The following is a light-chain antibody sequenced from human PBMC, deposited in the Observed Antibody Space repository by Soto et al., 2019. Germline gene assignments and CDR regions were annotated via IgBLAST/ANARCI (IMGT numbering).Light chain of an antibody. V-gene: IGLV2-8*01. CDR2: EVT. J-gene: IGLJ2*01. Sequence: QSALTQPPSASGSPGQSVTISCAGSNSDIGASNSVSWYQQHPGKAPKLLISEVTKRPSGVPDRFSGSKSGNTASLTVSGLQAEDEADYYCGSKACSNKHVVFGGGTKLTVL. CDR1: NSDIGASNS. CDR3: GSKACSNKHVV.